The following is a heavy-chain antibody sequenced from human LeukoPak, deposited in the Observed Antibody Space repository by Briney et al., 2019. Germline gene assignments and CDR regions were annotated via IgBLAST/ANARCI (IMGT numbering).Heavy chain of an antibody. J-gene: IGHJ4*02. CDR2: TYYRSKWYN. Sequence: SQTLSLTCAISGDSVSSKTAGWNWIRQSPSRGLEWLGRTYYRSKWYNDDAVCVKCRITINPDTSKHQFSLQLNSVTPEDTAVYYCARAGIQLWLAGFDYWGQGTLVTVSS. CDR3: ARAGIQLWLAGFDY. D-gene: IGHD5-18*01. CDR1: GDSVSSKTAG. V-gene: IGHV6-1*01.